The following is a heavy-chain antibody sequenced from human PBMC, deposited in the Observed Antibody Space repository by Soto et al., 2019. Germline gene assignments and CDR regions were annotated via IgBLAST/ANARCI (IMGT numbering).Heavy chain of an antibody. V-gene: IGHV1-24*01. CDR3: ASRNYHFSMAV. CDR1: GFALTALS. CDR2: FDPEDGGP. Sequence: ASVKVSCKVSGFALTALSMHWVRLAPGKGLEWMGGFDPEDGGPIFAQNFQGRVTMTADTSTGTAYMELSSLRSEDTAVYYCASRNYHFSMAVWGQGTTVTVSS. D-gene: IGHD1-7*01. J-gene: IGHJ6*02.